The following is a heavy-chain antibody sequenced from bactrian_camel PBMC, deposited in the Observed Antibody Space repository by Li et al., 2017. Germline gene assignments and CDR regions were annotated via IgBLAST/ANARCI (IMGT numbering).Heavy chain of an antibody. CDR3: AKDAGGGYWYEYDY. D-gene: IGHD6*01. J-gene: IGHJ4*01. Sequence: VQLVESGGDLVRPGGSLRLSCRATGFPFSAYYMTWVRQAPGKGLEWVSTVNSDGGTTIHADSVKGRFTISRDNTKNTLYLQLNSLKTEDTAMYYCAKDAGGGYWYEYDYWGQGTQVTVS. V-gene: IGHV3S1*01. CDR2: VNSDGGTT. CDR1: GFPFSAYY.